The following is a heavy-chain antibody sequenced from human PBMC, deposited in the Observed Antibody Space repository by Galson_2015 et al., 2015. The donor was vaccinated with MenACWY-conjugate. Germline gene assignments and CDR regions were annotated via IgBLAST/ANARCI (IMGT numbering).Heavy chain of an antibody. J-gene: IGHJ6*03. CDR1: GGPFSNYA. CDR3: ARDFRRLAYCSGLPCCYHYMDV. Sequence: SGGPFSNYAFSWVRQAPGQGLEWMGGINPISGRTNYAQKFQGRITITADEATSTAYMEVNSLRPDDTAVFYCARDFRRLAYCSGLPCCYHYMDVWGKGTTVAVSS. CDR2: INPISGRT. V-gene: IGHV1-69*01. D-gene: IGHD2-21*01.